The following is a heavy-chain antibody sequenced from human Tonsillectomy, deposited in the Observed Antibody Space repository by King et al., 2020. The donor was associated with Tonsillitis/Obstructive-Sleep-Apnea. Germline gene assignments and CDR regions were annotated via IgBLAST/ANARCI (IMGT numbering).Heavy chain of an antibody. CDR2: IYSVGST. J-gene: IGHJ6*03. Sequence: VQLVESGGGLIQPGGSLRLSCAASGFTVSNNYMSWVRQAPGKGLEWVSVIYSVGSTYYADSVKGRFTISRDNSKNTVNLQMNSLRAEDAAVYYCASGYCSGGSCPHYYYMDVWGKGTTVTVS. V-gene: IGHV3-53*01. D-gene: IGHD2-15*01. CDR1: GFTVSNNY. CDR3: ASGYCSGGSCPHYYYMDV.